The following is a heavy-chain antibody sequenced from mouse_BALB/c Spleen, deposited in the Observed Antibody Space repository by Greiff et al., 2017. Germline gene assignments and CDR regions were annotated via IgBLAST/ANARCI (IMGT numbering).Heavy chain of an antibody. CDR1: GYTFTSYW. CDR3: AQGGSYYAMDY. Sequence: QVQLKESGAELAKPGASVKMSCKASGYTFTSYWMHWVKQRPGQGLEWIGYINPSTGYTEYNQKFKDKATLTADKSSSTAYMQLSSLTSEDSAVYYSAQGGSYYAMDYWGQGTSVTVSS. CDR2: INPSTGYT. J-gene: IGHJ4*01. V-gene: IGHV1-7*01.